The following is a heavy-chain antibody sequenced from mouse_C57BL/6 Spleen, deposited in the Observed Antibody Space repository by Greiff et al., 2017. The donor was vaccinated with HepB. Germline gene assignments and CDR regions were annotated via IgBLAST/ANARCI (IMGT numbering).Heavy chain of an antibody. CDR2: ISGGGGNT. Sequence: EVQLQESGGGLVKPGGSLKLSCAASGFTFSSYTMSWVRQTPEKRLEWVATISGGGGNTYYPDSVKGRFTISRDNAKNTLYLQMSSLRSEDTALYYCARDAYGSSYDWYFDVWGTGTTVTVSS. D-gene: IGHD1-1*01. V-gene: IGHV5-9*01. J-gene: IGHJ1*03. CDR1: GFTFSSYT. CDR3: ARDAYGSSYDWYFDV.